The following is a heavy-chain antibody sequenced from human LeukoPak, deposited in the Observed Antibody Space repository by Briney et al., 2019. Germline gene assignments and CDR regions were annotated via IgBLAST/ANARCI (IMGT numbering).Heavy chain of an antibody. CDR3: ARGRDTAIPFMFDY. J-gene: IGHJ4*02. D-gene: IGHD5-18*01. CDR2: FYSGSS. Sequence: KPSETLSLTCTVSGGSISSYYWSWIRQPPGKGLEWIGYFYSGSSDYNPSLKSRVTISVDTSKNQFSLKLTSVTAADTAVYYCARGRDTAIPFMFDYWGQGTLVTVSS. V-gene: IGHV4-59*01. CDR1: GGSISSYY.